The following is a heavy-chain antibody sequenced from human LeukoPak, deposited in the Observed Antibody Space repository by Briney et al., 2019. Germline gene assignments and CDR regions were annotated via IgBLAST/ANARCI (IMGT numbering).Heavy chain of an antibody. V-gene: IGHV4-39*07. CDR1: GGSISGSSYC. D-gene: IGHD4-23*01. Sequence: SETLSLTCTVSGGSISGSSYCWGWIRQPPGRGPEWIGSHYYTGRIYGNPSLNSRVTISLDTSKNQFSLKLTSVTAADTAVYYCARCMREDLTTVVTPGFLGAFDIWGQGTMVTVSS. CDR3: ARCMREDLTTVVTPGFLGAFDI. CDR2: HYYTGRI. J-gene: IGHJ3*02.